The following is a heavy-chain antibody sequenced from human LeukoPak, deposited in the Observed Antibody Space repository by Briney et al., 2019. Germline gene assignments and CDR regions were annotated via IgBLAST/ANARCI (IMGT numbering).Heavy chain of an antibody. CDR2: ISSSSSYI. CDR3: ARDRLITMVRGSSNWFDP. CDR1: GFTFSSYS. D-gene: IGHD3-10*01. V-gene: IGHV3-21*01. J-gene: IGHJ5*02. Sequence: GGSLRLSCAASGFTFSSYSMNWVRQAPGKGLEWVSSISSSSSYIYYADSVKGRFTISRDNAKNSLYLQMNSLRAEDTAVYYCARDRLITMVRGSSNWFDPWGQGTLVTVSS.